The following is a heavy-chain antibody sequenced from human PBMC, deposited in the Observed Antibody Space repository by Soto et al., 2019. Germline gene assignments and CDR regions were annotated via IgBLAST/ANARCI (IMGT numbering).Heavy chain of an antibody. CDR3: ARFSSWYGGDYGMDV. V-gene: IGHV3-48*03. Sequence: GGSLRLSCAASGFTFSSYEMNWVRQAPGKGLEWVSYISSSGSTIYYADSVKGRFTISRDNAKNSLYLQMNSLRAEDTAVYYCARFSSWYGGDYGMDVWGQGTTVTVPS. J-gene: IGHJ6*02. CDR2: ISSSGSTI. D-gene: IGHD6-13*01. CDR1: GFTFSSYE.